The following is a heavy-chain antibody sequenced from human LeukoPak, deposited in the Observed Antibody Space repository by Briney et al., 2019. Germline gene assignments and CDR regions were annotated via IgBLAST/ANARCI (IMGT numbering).Heavy chain of an antibody. CDR3: AKDPSGDYGDYYYGMDV. Sequence: GGSLRLSCAASGFTFSSYAMSWVRQAPGKGLEWVSAISGSGGSTHYADSVKGRFTISRDNSKNTLYLQMNSLRAEDTAVYYCAKDPSGDYGDYYYGMDVWGQGTTVTVSS. CDR2: ISGSGGST. CDR1: GFTFSSYA. J-gene: IGHJ6*02. V-gene: IGHV3-23*01. D-gene: IGHD4-17*01.